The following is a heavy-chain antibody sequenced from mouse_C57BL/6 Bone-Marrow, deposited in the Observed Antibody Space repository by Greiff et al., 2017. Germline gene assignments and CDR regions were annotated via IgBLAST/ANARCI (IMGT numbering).Heavy chain of an antibody. V-gene: IGHV1-64*01. D-gene: IGHD1-1*01. J-gene: IGHJ1*03. CDR2: IHPNSGST. CDR3: ARRDYYYGTPNE. Sequence: VQLQQPGAELVKPGASVKLSCKASGYTFTSSWMHWVKQRPGQGLEWIGMIHPNSGSTNYNEKFKSKATLTVDKSSSTAYMQLSSLTSEDSAVYYCARRDYYYGTPNEWGTGTTVTVSS. CDR1: GYTFTSSW.